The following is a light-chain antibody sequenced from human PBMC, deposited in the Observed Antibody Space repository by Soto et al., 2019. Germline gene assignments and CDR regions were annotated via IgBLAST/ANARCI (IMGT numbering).Light chain of an antibody. CDR3: QQYNDNWT. Sequence: QMTQSPSTLSASVGDRVTITCRASQSIRSWLAWYQQKPGTAPKLLIYKASTLQSGVPARFSGSGSGTEFTLTISSLRPDDSATYYCQQYNDNWTFGQGTKVDNK. V-gene: IGKV1-5*03. CDR1: QSIRSW. CDR2: KAS. J-gene: IGKJ1*01.